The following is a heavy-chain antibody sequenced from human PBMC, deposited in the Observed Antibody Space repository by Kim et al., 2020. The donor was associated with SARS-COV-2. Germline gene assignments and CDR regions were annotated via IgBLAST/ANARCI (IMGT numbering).Heavy chain of an antibody. V-gene: IGHV3-23*01. J-gene: IGHJ4*02. CDR1: GFTFSNYA. D-gene: IGHD1-26*01. CDR2: ISDSGGST. Sequence: GGSLRLSCAASGFTFSNYAMSWVRQAPGMGLEWVSFISDSGGSTYYADSVKVRFTFSRDNSKNTLYLQMTSLRAEDTALYYCAKGHTEAIGGIDYWGQGNLVTVSS. CDR3: AKGHTEAIGGIDY.